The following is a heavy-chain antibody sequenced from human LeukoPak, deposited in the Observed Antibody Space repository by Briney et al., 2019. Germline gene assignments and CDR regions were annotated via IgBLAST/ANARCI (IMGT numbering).Heavy chain of an antibody. CDR3: TTDPWSWNYDVPYNWFDP. CDR2: ITASGGNT. J-gene: IGHJ5*02. V-gene: IGHV3-23*01. D-gene: IGHD1-7*01. Sequence: GGSLRLSCAASGFTFSSYAMGWVRQAPGKGLEWVSAITASGGNTYYADSVKGRFTISRDNSKNTLYLQVNSLRAEDTAVYYCTTDPWSWNYDVPYNWFDPWGQGTLVTVSS. CDR1: GFTFSSYA.